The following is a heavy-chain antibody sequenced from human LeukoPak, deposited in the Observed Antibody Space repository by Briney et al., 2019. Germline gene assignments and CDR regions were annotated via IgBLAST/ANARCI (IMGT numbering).Heavy chain of an antibody. CDR3: ARDPNYGSTWYVNWFDP. Sequence: PGGSLRLSCAASGFTFSSYAMSWVRQAPGKGLEWISTISSSGGNTYYINSVKGRFTISRDNSKNTLYLQMNSLKAEDTAVYSCARDPNYGSTWYVNWFDPWGQGNLVTVSS. CDR1: GFTFSSYA. J-gene: IGHJ5*02. D-gene: IGHD6-13*01. CDR2: ISSSGGNT. V-gene: IGHV3-23*01.